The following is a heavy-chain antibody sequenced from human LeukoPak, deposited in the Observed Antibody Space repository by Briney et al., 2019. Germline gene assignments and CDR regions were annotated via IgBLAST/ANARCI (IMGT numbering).Heavy chain of an antibody. CDR3: ARDGYCTNGVCYFDY. D-gene: IGHD2-8*01. J-gene: IGHJ4*02. V-gene: IGHV3-20*04. Sequence: GGSLRLSCAASGFTFDDYGMSWVRHAPGKGLEWVSGINWNGGSTGYADSVKGRFTISRDNAKNSLYLQMNSLRAEDTALYYCARDGYCTNGVCYFDYWGQGILVTVSS. CDR2: INWNGGST. CDR1: GFTFDDYG.